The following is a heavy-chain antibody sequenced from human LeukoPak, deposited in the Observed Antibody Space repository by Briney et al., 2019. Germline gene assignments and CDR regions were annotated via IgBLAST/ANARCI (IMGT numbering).Heavy chain of an antibody. J-gene: IGHJ4*02. CDR2: ISSSGSTI. CDR1: GFTFSDYY. Sequence: GGSLRLSCAASGFTFSDYYMSWIRQAPGKGLEWVSYISSSGSTIYYADSVKGRFTISRDNAKNSLYLQMNSLRAEDTAVYYCASAAGEQWLVPSYWGQGTLVTVSS. V-gene: IGHV3-11*01. CDR3: ASAAGEQWLVPSY. D-gene: IGHD6-19*01.